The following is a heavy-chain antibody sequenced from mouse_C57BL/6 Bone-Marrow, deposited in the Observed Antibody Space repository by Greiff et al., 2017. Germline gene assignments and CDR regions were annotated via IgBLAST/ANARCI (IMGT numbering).Heavy chain of an antibody. V-gene: IGHV10-1*01. CDR2: IRSKSNNYAT. CDR1: GFSFNTYA. J-gene: IGHJ2*01. Sequence: EVQVVESGGGLVQPKVSLKLSCAASGFSFNTYAMNWVRQAPGKGLEWVARIRSKSNNYATYYADSVKDRFTISRDDSESMLDLQMNNLKTKDTAKYYCMRQSAGTFDYWGQGTTLTVSS. CDR3: MRQSAGTFDY. D-gene: IGHD4-1*01.